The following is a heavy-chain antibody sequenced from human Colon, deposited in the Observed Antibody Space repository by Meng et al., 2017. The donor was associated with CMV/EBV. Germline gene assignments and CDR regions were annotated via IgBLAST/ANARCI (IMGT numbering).Heavy chain of an antibody. J-gene: IGHJ5*02. CDR3: ARGDSVPAASFDP. CDR2: IYYSGST. V-gene: IGHV4-61*01. Sequence: VSGGSVSSGSYYWSWIRQPPGKGLEWIGYIYYSGSTNYNPSLKSRVTISVDTSKNQFSLKLSSVTAADTAVYYCARGDSVPAASFDPWGQGTLVTVSS. CDR1: GGSVSSGSYY. D-gene: IGHD2-2*01.